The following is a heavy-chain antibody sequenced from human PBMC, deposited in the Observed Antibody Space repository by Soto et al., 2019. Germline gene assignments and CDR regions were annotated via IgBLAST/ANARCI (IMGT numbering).Heavy chain of an antibody. V-gene: IGHV3-23*01. CDR3: AKPPPYCCSTSCEFDY. Sequence: PGGSLRLSCAASGFTFSSYAMSWVRQAPGKGLEWVSAISGSGGSTYYADSVKGRFTISRDNSKNTLYLQMNSLRAEDTAVYYCAKPPPYCCSTSCEFDYWGQGTLVTVSS. CDR1: GFTFSSYA. D-gene: IGHD2-2*01. J-gene: IGHJ4*02. CDR2: ISGSGGST.